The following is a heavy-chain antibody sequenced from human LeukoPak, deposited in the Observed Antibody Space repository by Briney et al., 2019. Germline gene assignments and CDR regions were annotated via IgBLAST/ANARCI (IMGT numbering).Heavy chain of an antibody. V-gene: IGHV1-2*02. CDR3: ARFKVNKGKSRHIDY. J-gene: IGHJ4*02. CDR1: GYTFTGYY. D-gene: IGHD1/OR15-1a*01. Sequence: GASVKVSCKASGYTFTGYYMHWVRQAPGQGLEWMGWINPNSGGTNYAQKFQGRVTMTRDTSISTAYMELSRLRSDDTAVYYCARFKVNKGKSRHIDYWGQGTLVTVS. CDR2: INPNSGGT.